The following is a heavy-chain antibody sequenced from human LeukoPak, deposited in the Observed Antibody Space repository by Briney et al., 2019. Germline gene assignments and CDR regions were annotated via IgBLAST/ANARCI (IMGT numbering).Heavy chain of an antibody. J-gene: IGHJ4*02. CDR2: ISGGGGNI. CDR3: ARDFNWAFDF. Sequence: GRSLRLSRAASRFTFSSYAMHWVRQAPGKGLEWISYISGGGGNIHYADSVEGRFTISRDNAKNSVYLQMNSLRAEDSAVYYCARDFNWAFDFWGQGILVTVSS. V-gene: IGHV3-48*01. CDR1: RFTFSSYA. D-gene: IGHD1-1*01.